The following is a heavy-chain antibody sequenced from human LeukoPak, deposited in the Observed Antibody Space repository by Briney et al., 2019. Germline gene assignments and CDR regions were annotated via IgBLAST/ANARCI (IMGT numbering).Heavy chain of an antibody. CDR1: GGSFSGYY. V-gene: IGHV4-34*01. CDR3: ASVYGSGSYYGVFYY. Sequence: PSETLSLTCAVYGGSFSGYYWSWIRQPPGKGLEWIGEINHSGSTNYNPSLKSRVTISVDTSKNQFSLKLSSVTAADTAVYYCASVYGSGSYYGVFYYWGQGTLVTVSS. J-gene: IGHJ4*02. CDR2: INHSGST. D-gene: IGHD3-10*01.